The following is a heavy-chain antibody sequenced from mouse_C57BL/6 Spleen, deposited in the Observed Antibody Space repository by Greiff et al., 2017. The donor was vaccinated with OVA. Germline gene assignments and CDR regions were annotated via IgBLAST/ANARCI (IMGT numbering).Heavy chain of an antibody. D-gene: IGHD2-5*01. CDR2: INYDGSST. CDR3: ARKSYSKYCDY. J-gene: IGHJ2*01. Sequence: EVKVVESEGGLVQPGSSMKLSCTASGFTFSDYYMAWVRQVPEKGLEWVANINYDGSSTYYLDSLKSRFIISRDNTKNILYLQMSSLKSEDTATYYCARKSYSKYCDYWGQGTTLTVSS. V-gene: IGHV5-16*01. CDR1: GFTFSDYY.